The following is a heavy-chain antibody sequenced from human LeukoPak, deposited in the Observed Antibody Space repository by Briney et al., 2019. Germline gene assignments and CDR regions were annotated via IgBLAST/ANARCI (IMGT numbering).Heavy chain of an antibody. CDR1: GFSVSNNY. J-gene: IGHJ4*02. V-gene: IGHV3-53*01. CDR2: IYNDGDT. Sequence: GGSLRLSCVVSGFSVSNNYMNWVRQAPGKGLEWVSVIYNDGDTYYADSVRGRFTISRGNSRNALYLQLNSLRAEDTAVYYCARVPSYYHGSESPYFFDYWGQGALVTVSS. D-gene: IGHD3-10*01. CDR3: ARVPSYYHGSESPYFFDY.